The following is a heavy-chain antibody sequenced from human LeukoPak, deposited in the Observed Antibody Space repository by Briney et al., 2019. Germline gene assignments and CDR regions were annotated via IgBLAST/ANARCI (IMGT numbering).Heavy chain of an antibody. CDR3: AGASNYFTAGWFDP. D-gene: IGHD4-11*01. CDR2: IYHSGST. CDR1: GGSISSSSYY. V-gene: IGHV4-39*07. Sequence: SETLSLTCTVSGGSISSSSYYWGWIRQPPGKGLEWIGSIYHSGSTYYNPSLKGRVTISVDTSKNQFSLKLSSVTAADTAVYYCAGASNYFTAGWFDPWRQGTLVTVSS. J-gene: IGHJ5*02.